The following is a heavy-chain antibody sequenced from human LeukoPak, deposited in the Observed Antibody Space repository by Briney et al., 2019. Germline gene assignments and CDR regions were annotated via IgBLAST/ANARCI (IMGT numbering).Heavy chain of an antibody. CDR3: AREFYDSSVAWYFDL. Sequence: ASVKVSCKASGYTFTSYYMHWVRHAPGQGLEWMGIINPSGGGTSYAQKFQGRVTMTRDTSTSTVYMGLSSLRSEDTAVYYCAREFYDSSVAWYFDLWGRGTLVTVSS. CDR1: GYTFTSYY. CDR2: INPSGGGT. J-gene: IGHJ2*01. D-gene: IGHD3-22*01. V-gene: IGHV1-46*01.